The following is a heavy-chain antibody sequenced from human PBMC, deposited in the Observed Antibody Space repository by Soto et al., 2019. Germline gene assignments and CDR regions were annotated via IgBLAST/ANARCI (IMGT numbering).Heavy chain of an antibody. Sequence: EVQLLESGGGLVQPGGSLRLSCAASGITFSSYAMSWVRQAPGKGLEWVSDISGSGGSTYYADSVKGRLTISRDNSKNTCYRHVNSMRAEHTAVYYGAKRRRCGHAFDIWGQGTMVTVSS. J-gene: IGHJ3*02. CDR3: AKRRRCGHAFDI. V-gene: IGHV3-23*01. CDR2: ISGSGGST. D-gene: IGHD4-17*01. CDR1: GITFSSYA.